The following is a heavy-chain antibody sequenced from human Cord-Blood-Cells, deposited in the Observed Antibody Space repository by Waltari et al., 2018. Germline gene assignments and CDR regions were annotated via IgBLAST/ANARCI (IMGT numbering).Heavy chain of an antibody. CDR3: VGTTRGY. V-gene: IGHV3-72*01. D-gene: IGHD1-26*01. CDR1: GFTFSDPF. J-gene: IGHJ4*02. CDR2: TRNKANSYTT. Sequence: EVQLVEFGGGLVQPGGFLRPSCASSGFTFSDPFIDWVRQAPGKGLEWVGRTRNKANSYTTEYAASVKGRFTISRDDSKNSLYLQMNSLKTEDTAMYYCVGTTRGYWGQGTLVTVSS.